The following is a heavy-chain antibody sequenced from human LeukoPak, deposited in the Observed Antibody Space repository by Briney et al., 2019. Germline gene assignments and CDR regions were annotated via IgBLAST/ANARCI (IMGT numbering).Heavy chain of an antibody. J-gene: IGHJ5*02. CDR3: TTAGWNGKFGFDP. Sequence: GGSLRLSCAASGFTFSNAWLSWVRQAPGKGLEWVGRIKSKTDGGTTDYAAPVKGRFTISRDDSKNTLYLQMNSLKTEDTAVYYCTTAGWNGKFGFDPWGQGTLVTVSS. CDR2: IKSKTDGGTT. V-gene: IGHV3-15*01. D-gene: IGHD1-1*01. CDR1: GFTFSNAW.